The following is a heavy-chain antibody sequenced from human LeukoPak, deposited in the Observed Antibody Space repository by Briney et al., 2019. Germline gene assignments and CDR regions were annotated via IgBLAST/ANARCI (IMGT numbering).Heavy chain of an antibody. V-gene: IGHV3-30*04. Sequence: GGSLRHSCAASGLTFSAYAMHWVRQAPGKGLEWVAVISSDGSIKYYADSVKGRFTISRDNSENTMWLQMGSLRAEDTAVYYCARGSVSKYRFFDNWGQGILVTVSS. CDR3: ARGSVSKYRFFDN. J-gene: IGHJ4*02. D-gene: IGHD3-3*02. CDR1: GLTFSAYA. CDR2: ISSDGSIK.